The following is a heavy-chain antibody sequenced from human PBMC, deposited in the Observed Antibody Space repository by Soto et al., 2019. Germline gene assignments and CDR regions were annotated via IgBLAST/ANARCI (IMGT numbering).Heavy chain of an antibody. CDR2: LSSGGST. CDR3: AKDRGSGGIVTGTPDS. D-gene: IGHD3-9*01. Sequence: EVQLLESGGGLVQPGGSLRLSCVISGFTVSSSAMTWVRQAPGKGLEWVSTLSSGGSTYFAASVKGRFTISRNSSANTLCLQMGSLKAEDTAVYYCAKDRGSGGIVTGTPDSWGPGTLVTVSS. V-gene: IGHV3-23*01. J-gene: IGHJ4*02. CDR1: GFTVSSSA.